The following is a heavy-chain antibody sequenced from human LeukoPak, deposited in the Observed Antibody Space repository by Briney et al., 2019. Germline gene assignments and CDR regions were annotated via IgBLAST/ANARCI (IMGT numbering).Heavy chain of an antibody. CDR2: IKSKTDGGTT. CDR3: TAEDGSGIYYGMDV. Sequence: GGSLRLSCAASGFTFSNAWMSWVRQAPGKGLEWVGRIKSKTDGGTTDYAAPVKGRFTISRDDSKNTLYLQMNSLKAEYTAVYYCTAEDGSGIYYGMDVWGKGTTVTVSS. D-gene: IGHD3-10*01. V-gene: IGHV3-15*01. J-gene: IGHJ6*04. CDR1: GFTFSNAW.